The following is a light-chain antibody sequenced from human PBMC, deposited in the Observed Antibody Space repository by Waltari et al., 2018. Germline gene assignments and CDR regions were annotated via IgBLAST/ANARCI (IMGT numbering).Light chain of an antibody. J-gene: IGLJ1*01. CDR3: YSSDSTGLRV. Sequence: SYELTQPPSVSVSPGQTARITCSGHELPRKYAYWFQQKSGQAPRLVMYEDTKRPSGSPERFSGSSSGTVATLTITGAQVDDEADYYCYSSDSTGLRVFGGGTTVVVL. CDR2: EDT. V-gene: IGLV3-10*01. CDR1: ELPRKY.